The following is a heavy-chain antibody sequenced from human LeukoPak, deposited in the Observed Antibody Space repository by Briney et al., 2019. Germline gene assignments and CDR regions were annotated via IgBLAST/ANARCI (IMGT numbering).Heavy chain of an antibody. D-gene: IGHD3-16*01. J-gene: IGHJ6*02. V-gene: IGHV1-69*13. CDR1: GGTFSSYA. CDR2: IIPIFGTA. CDR3: ARGVRSTVGRVFSSYYYYGMDV. Sequence: GAPVKVSCTASGGTFSSYAISWVRQAPGQGLEWMGGIIPIFGTANYAQKFQGRVTITADESTSTAYMELSSLRSEDTAVYYCARGVRSTVGRVFSSYYYYGMDVWGQGTTVTVSS.